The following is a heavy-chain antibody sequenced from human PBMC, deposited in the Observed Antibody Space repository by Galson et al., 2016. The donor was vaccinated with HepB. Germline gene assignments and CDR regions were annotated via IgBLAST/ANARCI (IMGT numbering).Heavy chain of an antibody. J-gene: IGHJ4*02. CDR2: ISAYNGNT. V-gene: IGHV1-18*01. CDR3: STVAGNY. CDR1: GYSFMSFG. D-gene: IGHD6-19*01. Sequence: SVKVSCKASGYSFMSFGVCWVRQAPGQGLEWMGCISAYNGNTVHAQNLQDRVTMTTDTSTSTGYMELRSLRSGDTAVDYCSTVAGNYWGQGTLVIVSS.